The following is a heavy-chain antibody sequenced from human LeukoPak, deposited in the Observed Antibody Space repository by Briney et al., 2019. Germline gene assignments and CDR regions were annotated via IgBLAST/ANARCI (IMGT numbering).Heavy chain of an antibody. CDR1: GYSFTNYW. D-gene: IGHD3-10*01. J-gene: IGHJ3*02. CDR2: INPADSDS. CDR3: ARRITMVRGVDTFDI. Sequence: VESLKISCKGSGYSFTNYWIGWVLQMPGKGLEWMGIINPADSDSRDSPSFQGQVTISADKSMSIAYLQWSSLKASDTAMYYCARRITMVRGVDTFDIWGQGTVVTVSS. V-gene: IGHV5-51*01.